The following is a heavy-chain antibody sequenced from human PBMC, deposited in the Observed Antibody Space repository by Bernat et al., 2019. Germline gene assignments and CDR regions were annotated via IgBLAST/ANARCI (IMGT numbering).Heavy chain of an antibody. CDR1: GGSISSSNW. Sequence: QVHLQESGPGLVKPSGTLSLTCAVSGGSISSSNWWSWVRQPPGKGLEWIGEIYHSGTTNYNPSLKSRVTISLDKSMNQFSLKLTSVTAADTAVYYCARESMGDSASFDIWGQGTMVTVSS. J-gene: IGHJ3*02. CDR2: IYHSGTT. CDR3: ARESMGDSASFDI. V-gene: IGHV4-4*02. D-gene: IGHD2-21*02.